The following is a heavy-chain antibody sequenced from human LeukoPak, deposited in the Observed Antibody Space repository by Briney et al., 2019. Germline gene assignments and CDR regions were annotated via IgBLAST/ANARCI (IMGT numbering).Heavy chain of an antibody. D-gene: IGHD3-16*01. CDR1: GFTFSSYH. CDR3: ARDFVWAVDY. V-gene: IGHV1-46*01. CDR2: IKPRDDST. Sequence: GASAKVSCKAFGFTFSSYHIHWVRQAPGQGLEWMGIIKPRDDSTIYAQKFQGRLIMTWDTSTSTAYMELSSLRSDDTALYYCARDFVWAVDYWGQGSLVTVSS. J-gene: IGHJ4*02.